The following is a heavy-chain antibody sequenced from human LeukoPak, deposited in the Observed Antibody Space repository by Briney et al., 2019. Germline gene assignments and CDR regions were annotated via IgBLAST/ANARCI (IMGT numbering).Heavy chain of an antibody. CDR2: ISSSSSSI. V-gene: IGHV3-48*01. CDR3: ARDKLSSDIAARYAFDI. D-gene: IGHD6-6*01. Sequence: PGGSLRLSCAASGFTFSSYSMNWVRQAPGKGLEWVSYISSSSSSIYYADSVKGRFTISRDNAKNSLYLQMNSLRAEDTAVYYCARDKLSSDIAARYAFDIWGQGTMVTVSS. CDR1: GFTFSSYS. J-gene: IGHJ3*02.